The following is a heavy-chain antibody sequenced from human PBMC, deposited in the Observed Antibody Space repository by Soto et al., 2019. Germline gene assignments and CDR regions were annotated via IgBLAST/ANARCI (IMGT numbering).Heavy chain of an antibody. CDR1: GGSISSYY. J-gene: IGHJ4*02. CDR3: ARDEYSSSKPYFDY. V-gene: IGHV4-59*12. D-gene: IGHD6-6*01. CDR2: IYYSGST. Sequence: SSETLSLTCTVSGGSISSYYWSWIRQPPGKGLEWIGYIYYSGSTNYNPSLKSRVTISVDTSKNQFSLKLSSATAADTAVYYCARDEYSSSKPYFDYWGQGTLVTVSS.